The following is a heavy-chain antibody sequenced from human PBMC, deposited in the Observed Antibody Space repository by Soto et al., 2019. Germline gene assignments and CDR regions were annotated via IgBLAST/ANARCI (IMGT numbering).Heavy chain of an antibody. CDR2: MNPNSGNT. D-gene: IGHD6-13*01. CDR3: ARELGSRAAAGRNYYGMDV. J-gene: IGHJ6*02. CDR1: GYTFTSYD. V-gene: IGHV1-8*01. Sequence: GASVKVSCKASGYTFTSYDINWVRQATGQGLEWMGWMNPNSGNTGYAQKFQGRVTMTRNTSISTAYMELSSLRSEDTAVYYCARELGSRAAAGRNYYGMDVWGQGTTVTVSS.